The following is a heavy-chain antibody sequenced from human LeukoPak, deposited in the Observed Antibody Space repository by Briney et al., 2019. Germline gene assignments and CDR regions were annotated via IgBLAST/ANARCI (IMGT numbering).Heavy chain of an antibody. V-gene: IGHV3-66*01. CDR2: IYSGGST. D-gene: IGHD2-15*01. Sequence: GGSLRLSCAASGLTVSRNYMNWVRQAPGMGLEWVAVIYSGGSTYYADSVKGRFTISRDNSKNTLYLQMNSLRAEDTAVYYCARDFPVVYWGQGTLVTVSS. J-gene: IGHJ4*02. CDR3: ARDFPVVY. CDR1: GLTVSRNY.